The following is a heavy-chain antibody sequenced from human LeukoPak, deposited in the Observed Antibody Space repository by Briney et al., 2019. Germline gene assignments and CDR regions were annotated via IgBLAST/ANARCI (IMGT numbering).Heavy chain of an antibody. V-gene: IGHV4-4*02. CDR2: IYHSGST. J-gene: IGHJ4*02. Sequence: SGTLSLTCAVSGGSISSSNWWSWVRQPPGKGLEWIGEIYHSGSTNYNPSLKSRVTISVDKSKNQFSLKLSSVTAADTAVYYCARDTSRRDGYNYELGYWGQGTLVTVSS. CDR3: ARDTSRRDGYNYELGY. CDR1: GGSISSSNW. D-gene: IGHD5-24*01.